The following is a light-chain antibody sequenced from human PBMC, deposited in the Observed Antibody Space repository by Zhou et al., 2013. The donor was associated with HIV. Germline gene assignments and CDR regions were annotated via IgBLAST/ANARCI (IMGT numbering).Light chain of an antibody. CDR1: NSNIGNNY. CDR2: ENN. CDR3: GTWDSSQTAERXV. J-gene: IGLJ2*01. Sequence: QSVLTQPPSVSAAPGQRVSISCSGSNSNIGNNYVCWYQHVPGTAPKLLIYENNKRPSGIPGRFSGSKSGTSATLDITGLQPGDEAYYYCGTWDSSQTAERXVFGGGTKLTVL. V-gene: IGLV1-51*02.